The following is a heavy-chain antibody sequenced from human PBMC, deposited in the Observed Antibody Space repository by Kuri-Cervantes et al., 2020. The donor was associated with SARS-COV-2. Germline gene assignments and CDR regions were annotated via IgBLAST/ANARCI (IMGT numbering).Heavy chain of an antibody. CDR1: GFTFSSYG. V-gene: IGHV3-33*01. J-gene: IGHJ6*03. Sequence: GESLKISCAASGFTFSSYGMHWVRQAPGKGLQWVAVIWYDGSNKYYADSVKGRFTISRDNSKNTLYLQMNSLRAEDTAVYYCARGRRELGVSYYHYYMDVWGKGTTVTVSS. D-gene: IGHD1-26*01. CDR3: ARGRRELGVSYYHYYMDV. CDR2: IWYDGSNK.